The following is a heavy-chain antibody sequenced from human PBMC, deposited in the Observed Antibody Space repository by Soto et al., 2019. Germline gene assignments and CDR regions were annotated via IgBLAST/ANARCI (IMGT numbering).Heavy chain of an antibody. D-gene: IGHD5-12*01. CDR1: GFTFSSYS. Sequence: EVPLVESGGGLVQPGGSLRLSCAASGFTFSSYSMNWVRQAPGKGLEWVSYISSSSGTIYYADSVKGRFTISRDNAKNSLYLQMNSLRAEDTVVYYCASLGYSGYEHFDYWGQGTLVTVSS. CDR3: ASLGYSGYEHFDY. V-gene: IGHV3-48*01. CDR2: ISSSSGTI. J-gene: IGHJ4*02.